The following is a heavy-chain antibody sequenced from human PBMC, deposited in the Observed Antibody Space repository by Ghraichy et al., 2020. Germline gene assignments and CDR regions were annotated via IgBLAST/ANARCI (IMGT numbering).Heavy chain of an antibody. CDR2: INQDEREK. J-gene: IGHJ6*02. V-gene: IGHV3-7*01. Sequence: LSLTCAASGFTFSTYWMSWVRQAPGKVLEWVANINQDEREKYYVDSVKGRFIISRDNAKNSLYLQMNTLRVEDTAVYYCARDSGSYDHYYFGMAVWGQGTTVIVSS. CDR1: GFTFSTYW. D-gene: IGHD1-26*01. CDR3: ARDSGSYDHYYFGMAV.